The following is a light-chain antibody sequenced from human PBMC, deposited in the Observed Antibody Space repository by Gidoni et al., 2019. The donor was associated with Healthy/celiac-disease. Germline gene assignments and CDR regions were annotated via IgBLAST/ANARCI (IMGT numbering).Light chain of an antibody. Sequence: TVVTQESSLSVSPGGTVTLTCGLSSGSVSTSYYPSWYQQTPGQAPRTLIYSTNTRSSGVPDRFSGSILGNKAALTITGAQADDESDYYCVLYMGSSTVVFGGGTKLTVL. CDR3: VLYMGSSTVV. CDR1: SGSVSTSYY. CDR2: STN. J-gene: IGLJ2*01. V-gene: IGLV8-61*01.